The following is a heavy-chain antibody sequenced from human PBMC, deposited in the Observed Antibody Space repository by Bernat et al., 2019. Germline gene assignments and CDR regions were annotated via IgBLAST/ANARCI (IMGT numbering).Heavy chain of an antibody. CDR1: GFTFSSYE. J-gene: IGHJ4*02. CDR3: ERKDLRDSSGWYYFDY. CDR2: ISSSGSTI. D-gene: IGHD6-19*01. V-gene: IGHV3-48*03. Sequence: EVQLVESGGGLVQPGGSLRLSCAASGFTFSSYEMNWVRQAPGKGLEWVSYISSSGSTIYYADSVKGRFTISRDNAKNSLYLQMNSLRAEDTAVYYCERKDLRDSSGWYYFDYWGQGTLVSVSA.